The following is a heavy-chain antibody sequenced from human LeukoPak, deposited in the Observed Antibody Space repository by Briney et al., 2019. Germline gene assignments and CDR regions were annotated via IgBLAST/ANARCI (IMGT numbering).Heavy chain of an antibody. J-gene: IGHJ4*02. Sequence: GRSLRLSCAASGFTFSTYAMHWVRQAPGKGLEWVVFISYDGSDKYYADSVKGRFTVSRDNSKNTVYLQMNSLRPEDTALYFCARDSRGGWSGYLDYWGQGTLVIVSS. V-gene: IGHV3-30*04. CDR1: GFTFSTYA. D-gene: IGHD6-19*01. CDR2: ISYDGSDK. CDR3: ARDSRGGWSGYLDY.